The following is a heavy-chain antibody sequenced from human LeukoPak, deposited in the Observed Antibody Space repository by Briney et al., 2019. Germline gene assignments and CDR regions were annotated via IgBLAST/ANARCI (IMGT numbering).Heavy chain of an antibody. J-gene: IGHJ3*02. CDR1: GFTFSSYW. V-gene: IGHV3-7*05. CDR3: ARDRHYYGSSGYSIDPFDI. CDR2: IKQDGSEK. Sequence: PGGSLRLSCAASGFTFSSYWMSWVSQTPGKGLEWVANIKQDGSEKYYVDSVKGRFTISKDNAKNSLYLQMNSLRAEDTAVYYCARDRHYYGSSGYSIDPFDIWGQGTMVTAS. D-gene: IGHD3-22*01.